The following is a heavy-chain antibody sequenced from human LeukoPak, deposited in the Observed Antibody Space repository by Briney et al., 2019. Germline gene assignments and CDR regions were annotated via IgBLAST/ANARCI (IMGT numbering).Heavy chain of an antibody. V-gene: IGHV3-33*01. CDR1: GFSFNNHA. D-gene: IGHD3-16*01. CDR3: ARNQVAPRRGEFEF. J-gene: IGHJ4*02. CDR2: IWFDGATQ. Sequence: GGSLRLSCAASGFSFNNHAMHWVRQAPGKGLEWVAVIWFDGATQYYADSVEGRFTISRDTSNNTLYLQMNSLRVDDTAVYYCARNQVAPRRGEFEFWGRGTLVAVSS.